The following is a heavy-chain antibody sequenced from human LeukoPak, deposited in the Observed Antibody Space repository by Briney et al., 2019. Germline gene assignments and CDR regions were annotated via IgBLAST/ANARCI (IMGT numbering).Heavy chain of an antibody. D-gene: IGHD3-10*01. Sequence: GGSLRLSCAASGFTLSNYAMTWVRQAPGKGLEWVSSITGSGALTYYADSVKGRFTISKDNAMDTLFLQMNSLRADDRGVYYCAKDRVDGSGSQFGSWGQGSLVTVSS. CDR1: GFTLSNYA. CDR3: AKDRVDGSGSQFGS. V-gene: IGHV3-23*01. J-gene: IGHJ4*02. CDR2: ITGSGALT.